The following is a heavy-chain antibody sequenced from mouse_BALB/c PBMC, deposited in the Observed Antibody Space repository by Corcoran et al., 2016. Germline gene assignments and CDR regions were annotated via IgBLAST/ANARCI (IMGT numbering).Heavy chain of an antibody. CDR1: GYSITSGYC. J-gene: IGHJ2*01. Sequence: DVQLQESGPGLVKPSQSLSLTCSVTGYSITSGYCWNWIRQFPGNKLEWMGYISYDGSNNYNPSLKNRISITRDTSKNQFFLKLNSVSTEDTATYYCAREWDYFDYWGQGTTLTVSS. CDR2: ISYDGSN. CDR3: AREWDYFDY. V-gene: IGHV3-6*02.